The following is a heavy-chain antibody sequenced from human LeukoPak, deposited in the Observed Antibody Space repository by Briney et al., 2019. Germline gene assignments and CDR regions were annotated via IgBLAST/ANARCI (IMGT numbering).Heavy chain of an antibody. Sequence: ASVKASCKASGYTFTSYGISWVRQAPGQRLEWMGWISAYNGNTNYAQKLQGRVTMTTDTSTSTAYMELRSLRSDDTAVYYCARVYDSSVLPDYWGQGTLVTVSS. V-gene: IGHV1-18*01. D-gene: IGHD3-22*01. CDR3: ARVYDSSVLPDY. CDR2: ISAYNGNT. CDR1: GYTFTSYG. J-gene: IGHJ4*02.